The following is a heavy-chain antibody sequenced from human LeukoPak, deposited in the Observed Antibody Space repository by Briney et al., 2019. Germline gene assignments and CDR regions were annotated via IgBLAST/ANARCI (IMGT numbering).Heavy chain of an antibody. CDR2: IKQDGSEK. CDR3: ARGTFSSSWYGGAFEI. V-gene: IGHV3-7*03. CDR1: GFTFSSYW. D-gene: IGHD6-13*01. Sequence: GGSLRLSCAASGFTFSSYWMSLVRQAPGKGPEWVSKIKQDGSEKYYVDSVKGRFTISRDNAKNSLYLQMNSLRADDTAVYYCARGTFSSSWYGGAFEIWGQGTMVTVSS. J-gene: IGHJ3*02.